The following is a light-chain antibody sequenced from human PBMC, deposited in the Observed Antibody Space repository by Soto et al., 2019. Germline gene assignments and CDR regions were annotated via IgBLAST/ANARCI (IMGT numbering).Light chain of an antibody. V-gene: IGLV2-11*01. CDR2: NVK. CDR3: QAYDYSLTAFV. J-gene: IGLJ3*02. CDR1: SSDVGSYDF. Sequence: QSALIQPPSVSGSPGQSVTISCTGASSDVGSYDFVSWYQQHPGTVPKPMIYNVKTQPSGVPDRFSASKSGSPASMPISGLQAEDEADYYCQAYDYSLTAFVFGGGTKLTVL.